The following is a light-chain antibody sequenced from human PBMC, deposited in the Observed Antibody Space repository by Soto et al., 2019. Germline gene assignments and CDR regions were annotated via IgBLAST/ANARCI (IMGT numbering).Light chain of an antibody. CDR1: QSVSNN. CDR3: QQYNTWPLT. Sequence: EIVMTQSPVTLSVSPGERATLSCRASQSVSNNLAWYQQKPGQAPRLLISGASTRATGIPARFSGSGSGTEFTLTISSLQSEDFAVYYCQQYNTWPLTFGGGTKVEIK. V-gene: IGKV3-15*01. J-gene: IGKJ4*01. CDR2: GAS.